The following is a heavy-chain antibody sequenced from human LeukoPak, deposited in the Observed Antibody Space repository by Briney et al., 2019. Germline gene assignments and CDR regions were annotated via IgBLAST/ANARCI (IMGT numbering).Heavy chain of an antibody. CDR2: IGTNNGNI. V-gene: IGHV1-18*04. CDR3: AREGFWRGYERHPRYYGMDV. CDR1: GYSFSDYG. Sequence: ASVKVSCKTSGYSFSDYGISWVRQAPGQGLEWMGWIGTNNGNINYAQKFQGRVTMTTDTSKTAYMELRSLRYDDTAVYFCAREGFWRGYERHPRYYGMDVWGQGTTVIVSS. D-gene: IGHD3-3*01. J-gene: IGHJ6*02.